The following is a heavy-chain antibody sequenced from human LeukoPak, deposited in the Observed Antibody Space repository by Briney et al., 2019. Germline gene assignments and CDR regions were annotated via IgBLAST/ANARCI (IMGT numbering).Heavy chain of an antibody. J-gene: IGHJ4*02. D-gene: IGHD3-16*01. CDR3: ARDITVVSLASIGFDY. CDR1: GYTFTSYG. V-gene: IGHV1-18*01. CDR2: ISSYNGKT. Sequence: ASVKVSCKASGYTFTSYGLSWVRQAPGQGLEWMGWISSYNGKTNYAQKFQGRLTMTTDTSTSTAYMELRSLTSDDTAVYYCARDITVVSLASIGFDYWSQGTVVTLSS.